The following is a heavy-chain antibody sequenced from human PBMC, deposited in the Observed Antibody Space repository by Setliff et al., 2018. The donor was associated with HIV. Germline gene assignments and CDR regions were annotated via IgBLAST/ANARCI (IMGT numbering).Heavy chain of an antibody. CDR1: GGSISDYY. CDR3: ASEAWTSYRSSSGYYYYYMDV. CDR2: VYASGST. D-gene: IGHD6-6*01. Sequence: SETLSLTCTVSGGSISDYYWSWIRQPAGKGLEWIGRVYASGSTNYNPSLKSRVTMSVDTSNNQFSLKLSSVTAADTAVYYCASEAWTSYRSSSGYYYYYMDVWGKGT. J-gene: IGHJ6*03. V-gene: IGHV4-4*07.